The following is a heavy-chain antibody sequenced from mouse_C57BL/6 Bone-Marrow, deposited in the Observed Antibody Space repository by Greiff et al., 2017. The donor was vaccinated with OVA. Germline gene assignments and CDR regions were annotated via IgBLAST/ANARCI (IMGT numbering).Heavy chain of an antibody. CDR3: TNPLLYFDY. V-gene: IGHV1-15*01. CDR2: IDPETGGT. CDR1: GYTFTDYE. D-gene: IGHD2-10*01. Sequence: VQLQQSGAELVRPGASVTLSCKASGYTFTDYEMHWVKQTPVHGLEWIGAIDPETGGTAYNQKFKGKAILTADKSSSTAYMELRSLTSEDSAVYYCTNPLLYFDYWGQGTTLTVSS. J-gene: IGHJ2*01.